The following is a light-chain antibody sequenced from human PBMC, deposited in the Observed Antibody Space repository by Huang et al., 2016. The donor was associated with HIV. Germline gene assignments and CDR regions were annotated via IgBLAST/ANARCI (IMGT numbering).Light chain of an antibody. CDR1: HRISRV. CDR2: KAS. CDR3: QQQWT. V-gene: IGKV1-5*03. J-gene: IGKJ1*01. Sequence: DIQMTQSPSTLSAFVGDRVTITCRTSHRISRVLAWYQQKPGKAPNRLISKASNLESGVPSRFSGNGSGTEVTLTISGLQPDDLATYYCQQQWTFGQGTKVEI.